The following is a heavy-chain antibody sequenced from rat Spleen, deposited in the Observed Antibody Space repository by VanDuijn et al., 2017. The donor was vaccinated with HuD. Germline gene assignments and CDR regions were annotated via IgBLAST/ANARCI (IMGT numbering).Heavy chain of an antibody. CDR3: TRGGASRFDY. V-gene: IGHV5-20*01. CDR2: ISYDGGST. Sequence: EVQLVESGGGLVQPGRSLKLSCVASGFTFSSYWMYWIRQAPGKGLEWVASISYDGGSTYYRDSVKGRFTISRDNAKSSLYLQMDSLRSEDTATYYCTRGGASRFDYWGQGVMVTVSS. J-gene: IGHJ2*01. CDR1: GFTFSSYW. D-gene: IGHD1-11*01.